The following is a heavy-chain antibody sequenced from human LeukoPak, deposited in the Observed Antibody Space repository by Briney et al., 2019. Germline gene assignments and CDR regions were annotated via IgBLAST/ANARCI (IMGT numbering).Heavy chain of an antibody. J-gene: IGHJ5*02. Sequence: SETLSLTCTVSGDSSSSGNYFWNWIRQPPGKGLEWIGYIYYSGSTYYNPSLKSRVSISVDTSKNQFSLKLSSVTAADTAVYYCAREKYSSSWYLVRGWFDPWGQGTLVTVSS. CDR1: GDSSSSGNYF. CDR3: AREKYSSSWYLVRGWFDP. CDR2: IYYSGST. V-gene: IGHV4-30-4*08. D-gene: IGHD6-13*01.